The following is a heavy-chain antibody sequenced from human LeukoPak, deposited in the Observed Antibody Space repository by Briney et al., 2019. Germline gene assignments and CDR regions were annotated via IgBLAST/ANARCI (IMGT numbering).Heavy chain of an antibody. J-gene: IGHJ2*01. CDR2: IIPIFGTA. V-gene: IGHV1-69*01. Sequence: GASVKVSCKASGGTFSSYAISWVRQAPGQGLEWMGGIIPIFGTANYAQKFQGRVTITADDSTSTAYMELSRLRSEDTAVYYCARDRGRKQADWGSCFDLWGRGTLVTVSS. CDR1: GGTFSSYA. CDR3: ARDRGRKQADWGSCFDL. D-gene: IGHD7-27*01.